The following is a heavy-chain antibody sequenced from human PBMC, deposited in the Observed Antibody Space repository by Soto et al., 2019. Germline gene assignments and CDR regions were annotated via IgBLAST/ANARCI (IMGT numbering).Heavy chain of an antibody. CDR3: ADGRYYYVSSGYYQDGMDV. D-gene: IGHD3-22*01. CDR2: IVVGSGNT. Sequence: QMQLVQAGPEVKKPGTSVKVSCKASGFTFTSSAVQWVRQARGQRLEWIGWIVVGSGNTNYAQKFQERVTITRDMSTSTADMELSSLRSEDTAVYYCADGRYYYVSSGYYQDGMDVWGQGTTVTVSS. CDR1: GFTFTSSA. J-gene: IGHJ6*02. V-gene: IGHV1-58*01.